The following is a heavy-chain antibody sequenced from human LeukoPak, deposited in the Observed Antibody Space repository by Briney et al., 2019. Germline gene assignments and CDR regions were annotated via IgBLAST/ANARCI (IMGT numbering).Heavy chain of an antibody. J-gene: IGHJ4*02. CDR3: APLSPGYSYGYDY. V-gene: IGHV1-69*04. Sequence: ASVKVSCKASGYTFTSYDISWVRQAPGQGLEWMGRIIPILGIANYAQKFQGRVTITADKSTSTAYMELSSLRSEDTAVYYCAPLSPGYSYGYDYWGQGTLVTVSS. D-gene: IGHD5-18*01. CDR2: IIPILGIA. CDR1: GYTFTSYD.